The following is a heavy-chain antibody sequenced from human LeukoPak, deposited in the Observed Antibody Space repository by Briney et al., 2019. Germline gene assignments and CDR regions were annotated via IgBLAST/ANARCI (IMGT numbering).Heavy chain of an antibody. CDR2: INHSGST. CDR3: ARRSRGNWFDP. V-gene: IGHV4-34*01. J-gene: IGHJ5*02. Sequence: PSETLSLTCAVYGGSFSGYYWNWLRQPPGKGLEWIGEINHSGSTNYNPSLKSRVTISVDTSKNQFSLKLSSVTAADTAVYYCARRSRGNWFDPWGQGTLVTVSS. CDR1: GGSFSGYY.